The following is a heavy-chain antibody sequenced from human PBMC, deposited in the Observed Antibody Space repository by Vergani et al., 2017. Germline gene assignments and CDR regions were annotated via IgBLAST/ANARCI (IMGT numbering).Heavy chain of an antibody. CDR3: ARHSRPSYGSSGPVGWFDP. D-gene: IGHD6-13*01. CDR1: GYSISSGYY. CDR2: ISHSGST. Sequence: QVQLQESGPGLVKPSETLSLTCAVSGYSISSGYYWGWIRQPPGKGLEWIGSISHSGSTYYNPSLKSRVTISVDTSKNQFSLKLSSVTAADTAVYYCARHSRPSYGSSGPVGWFDPWGQGTLVTVSS. J-gene: IGHJ5*02. V-gene: IGHV4-38-2*01.